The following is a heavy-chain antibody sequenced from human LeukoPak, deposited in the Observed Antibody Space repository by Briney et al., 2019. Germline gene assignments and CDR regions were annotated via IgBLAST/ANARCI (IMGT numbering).Heavy chain of an antibody. CDR3: ARLASIAARPVIYYYYMGV. D-gene: IGHD6-6*01. Sequence: GESLKISCKGSGYSFTSYWIGWVRQMPGKGLEWMGIIYPGDSDTRYSPSFQGQVTISADKSISTAYLQWSSLKASDTAMYYCARLASIAARPVIYYYYMGVWGKGTTVTVSS. V-gene: IGHV5-51*01. CDR1: GYSFTSYW. CDR2: IYPGDSDT. J-gene: IGHJ6*03.